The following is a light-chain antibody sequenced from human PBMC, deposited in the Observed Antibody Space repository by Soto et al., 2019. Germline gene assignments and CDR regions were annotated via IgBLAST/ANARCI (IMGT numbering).Light chain of an antibody. J-gene: IGKJ5*01. V-gene: IGKV1-5*01. CDR1: QSISSW. Sequence: DIQMTQSPSTLSASVGDRVTITCRASQSISSWLAWYQQKPGKAPKLLIYDASSLESGVPSRFRGSGSGTEFTLTISSLQPDDFATSYCQQYNSYSFCQGTRLEIK. CDR2: DAS. CDR3: QQYNSYS.